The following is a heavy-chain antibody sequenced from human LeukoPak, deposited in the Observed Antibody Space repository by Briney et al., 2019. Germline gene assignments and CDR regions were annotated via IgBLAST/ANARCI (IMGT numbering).Heavy chain of an antibody. J-gene: IGHJ5*02. CDR1: GFTFSTYA. CDR3: AKARDFDFWSGYSNWFDP. CDR2: ISGSGSST. V-gene: IGHV3-23*01. D-gene: IGHD3-3*01. Sequence: PGGSLRVSCAASGFTFSTYAMIWVRQAPGKGLEWVSGISGSGSSTYSADSVKGRILISRDNSKNTLYLQMNGLRAEDTAVYYCAKARDFDFWSGYSNWFDPWGQGTLVTVSS.